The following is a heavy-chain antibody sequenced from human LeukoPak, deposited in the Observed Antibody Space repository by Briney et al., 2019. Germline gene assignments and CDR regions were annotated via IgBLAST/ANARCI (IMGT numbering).Heavy chain of an antibody. V-gene: IGHV4-59*11. CDR2: IFYSVIT. CDR1: NDSISPLY. D-gene: IGHD6-13*01. Sequence: SETLSLTCTVSNDSISPLYWGWIRQPPGKGLEFIGYIFYSVITNFNPSLKSRVTLSVDTSKNQFSLRLNSVTAADTAVYYCARGGSAAKYYFDSWGQGTLVTVSS. J-gene: IGHJ4*02. CDR3: ARGGSAAKYYFDS.